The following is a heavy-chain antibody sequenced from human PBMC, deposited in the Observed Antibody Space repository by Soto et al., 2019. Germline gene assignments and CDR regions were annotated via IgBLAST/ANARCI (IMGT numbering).Heavy chain of an antibody. CDR1: GGSFSSYA. CDR2: IIPTFGTA. CDR3: ARAPVESYYYGSGKDLSVDYYGMDV. J-gene: IGHJ6*02. Sequence: SVKVSCKASGGSFSSYAISWVRQPPGQGLEWMGGIIPTFGTANYAQKFQGRVTITADESTSTAYMELSSLRSEDTAVYYCARAPVESYYYGSGKDLSVDYYGMDVWGQGTTVTVSS. V-gene: IGHV1-69*13. D-gene: IGHD3-10*01.